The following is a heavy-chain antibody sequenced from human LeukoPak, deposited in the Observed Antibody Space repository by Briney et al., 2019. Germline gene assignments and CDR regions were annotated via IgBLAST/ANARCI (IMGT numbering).Heavy chain of an antibody. Sequence: SETLSLTCAVYGGSFNDYYWIWIRQPPGKGLEWIGEIKPSGRTNYNPSLESRVTISVDTSKNHFSLKLSSVTAADTAVYYCARRDYLDHFYYIDVWDEGNTVTVSS. CDR2: IKPSGRT. CDR1: GGSFNDYY. D-gene: IGHD3-10*01. J-gene: IGHJ6*03. V-gene: IGHV4-34*01. CDR3: ARRDYLDHFYYIDV.